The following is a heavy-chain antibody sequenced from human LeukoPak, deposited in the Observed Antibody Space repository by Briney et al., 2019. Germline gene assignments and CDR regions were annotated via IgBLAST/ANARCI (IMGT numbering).Heavy chain of an antibody. Sequence: GGSLRLSCAASGFTLSSNYMSWVRQAPGKGLEWVSVIYSGGSTYYADSVKGRFTISRDNSKNTLYLQMNSLRAEDTAVYYCARVRTGYDSSGYPIDYWGQGTLVTVSS. CDR1: GFTLSSNY. D-gene: IGHD3-22*01. V-gene: IGHV3-66*02. CDR3: ARVRTGYDSSGYPIDY. J-gene: IGHJ4*02. CDR2: IYSGGST.